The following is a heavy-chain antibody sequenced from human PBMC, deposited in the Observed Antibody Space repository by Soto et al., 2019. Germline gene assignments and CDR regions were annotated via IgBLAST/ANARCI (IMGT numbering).Heavy chain of an antibody. CDR3: AKEDSSGLFDY. CDR2: ISGSGGST. CDR1: GFTFSDHA. J-gene: IGHJ4*02. Sequence: EVQLLESGGGLVQPGGSLRLSCATSGFTFSDHAMHWVRQAPGEGLEWVSGISGSGGSTYYADSVKGRFTISRDNSKNTLYLQMNSLRAEDTAVYYCAKEDSSGLFDYWGQGTLVTVSS. D-gene: IGHD3-22*01. V-gene: IGHV3-23*01.